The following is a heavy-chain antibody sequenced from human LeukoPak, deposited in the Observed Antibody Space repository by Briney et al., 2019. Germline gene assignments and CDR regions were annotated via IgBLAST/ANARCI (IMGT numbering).Heavy chain of an antibody. CDR1: GFTFDNYA. V-gene: IGHV3-23*01. CDR2: ISGRGISI. Sequence: GGSLRLSCVASGFTFDNYAMSWVRQAPGKGLEWVSSISGRGISIYYADSVKGRFTISRDNSINTLNMVSLQMNSLRAEDTAVYYCARATPFDLWGRGTLVTVSS. CDR3: ARATPFDL. J-gene: IGHJ2*01.